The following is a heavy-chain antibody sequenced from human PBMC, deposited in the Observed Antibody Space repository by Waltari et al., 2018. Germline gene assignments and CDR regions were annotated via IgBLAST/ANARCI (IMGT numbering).Heavy chain of an antibody. V-gene: IGHV4-30-4*08. CDR2: IYYSGST. CDR1: GGSISSGDYY. Sequence: QVQLQESGPGLVKPSQTLSLTCTVSGGSISSGDYYWSWIRQPPGKGLEWIGYIYYSGSTYYNPSLKSRVTISVDTSKNQFSLKLSSVTAADTAVYYCARETMITFGGVIVAHDAFDIWGQGTMVTVSS. J-gene: IGHJ3*02. D-gene: IGHD3-16*02. CDR3: ARETMITFGGVIVAHDAFDI.